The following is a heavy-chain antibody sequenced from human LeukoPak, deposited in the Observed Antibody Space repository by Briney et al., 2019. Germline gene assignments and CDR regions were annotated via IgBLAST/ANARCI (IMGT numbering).Heavy chain of an antibody. Sequence: GASVKVSCTASGYTFTSYAMHWVRQAPGQRLEWMGWMNPNSGNTGYAQTFQGRVTMTRNTSISTAYMELSSLRSEDTAVYYCARDVRNWFDPWGQGTLVTVSS. CDR2: MNPNSGNT. CDR1: GYTFTSYA. V-gene: IGHV1-8*02. J-gene: IGHJ5*02. CDR3: ARDVRNWFDP.